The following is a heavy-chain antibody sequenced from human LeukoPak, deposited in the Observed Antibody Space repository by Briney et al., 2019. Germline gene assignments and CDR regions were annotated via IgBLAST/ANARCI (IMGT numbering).Heavy chain of an antibody. J-gene: IGHJ4*02. CDR2: INTNTGNP. CDR1: GYTFTSYA. CDR3: ARGVRIIDY. Sequence: ASVKVSCEASGYTFTSYAMNWVRQAPGQGLEWRGWINTNTGNPTYAQGFAGRFVFSLDTSVSTAYLQISSLKAEDTAVYYCARGVRIIDYWGQGTLVTVSS. D-gene: IGHD2-15*01. V-gene: IGHV7-4-1*02.